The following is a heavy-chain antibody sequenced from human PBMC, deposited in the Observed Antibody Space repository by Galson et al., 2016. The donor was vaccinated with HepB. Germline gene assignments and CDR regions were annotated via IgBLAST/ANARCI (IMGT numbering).Heavy chain of an antibody. CDR2: MGPAGDK. Sequence: SLRLSCAVSGFTFSDYDMHWVRQGTGESLEWVATMGPAGDKYYPGSVKGRFTVSRESAKNSLYLQMDSLRAGDSGLYYCASGPHWNHAYWGQGTLVTVSS. CDR1: GFTFSDYD. V-gene: IGHV3-13*01. J-gene: IGHJ4*02. D-gene: IGHD1-1*01. CDR3: ASGPHWNHAY.